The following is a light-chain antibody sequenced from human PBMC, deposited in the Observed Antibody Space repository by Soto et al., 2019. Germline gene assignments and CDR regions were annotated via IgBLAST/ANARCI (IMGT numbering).Light chain of an antibody. V-gene: IGKV1-5*01. Sequence: DIQMTQSPSTLSAFVGDTVTITCRASQSISKWLVWYQQKPGKAPNLLISDASSLESGVPSRFSGSGSGTEFTLTISSLQPDDFATYYCQQYNSYSYTFGQGTKLEIK. CDR2: DAS. CDR3: QQYNSYSYT. CDR1: QSISKW. J-gene: IGKJ2*01.